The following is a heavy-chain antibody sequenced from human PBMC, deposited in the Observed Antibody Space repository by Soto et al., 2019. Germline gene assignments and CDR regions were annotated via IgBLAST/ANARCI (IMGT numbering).Heavy chain of an antibody. CDR2: ISGSGGST. V-gene: IGHV3-23*01. D-gene: IGHD3-10*01. J-gene: IGHJ4*02. Sequence: GGSLRLSCAASGFTFSSYAMSWVRQAPGKGLEWVSAISGSGGSTYYADSVKGRFTISRDNSKNTLYLQMNSLRAEDTAVYYCAKLPHYYGSGAPDYWGQGTLVTVSS. CDR1: GFTFSSYA. CDR3: AKLPHYYGSGAPDY.